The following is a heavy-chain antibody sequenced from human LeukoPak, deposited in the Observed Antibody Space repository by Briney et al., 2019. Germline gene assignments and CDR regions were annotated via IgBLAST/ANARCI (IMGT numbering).Heavy chain of an antibody. D-gene: IGHD6-6*01. V-gene: IGHV1-2*06. J-gene: IGHJ5*02. Sequence: AASVKVSCKASGYAFTGYYMHWVRQAPGQGLEWMGRINPNSGGTNYAQKFQGRVTMTRDTSISTAYMELSRLRSDDTAVYYCARGPRSIAARRGNWFDPWGQGTLVTVSS. CDR2: INPNSGGT. CDR1: GYAFTGYY. CDR3: ARGPRSIAARRGNWFDP.